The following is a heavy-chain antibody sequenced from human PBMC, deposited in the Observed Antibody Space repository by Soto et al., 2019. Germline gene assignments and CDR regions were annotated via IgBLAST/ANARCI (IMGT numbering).Heavy chain of an antibody. CDR1: GFTFSTHS. Sequence: EVQLVESGGGLVQPGGSLRLSCAASGFTFSTHSMNWVRQAPGKGLEWISYITSSGVTMYADSVKGRLTISRDNSKNSLYMQMNCRRGEDPGVYFCVGGVGWQLNYWGQGTLVTVSS. D-gene: IGHD2-15*01. J-gene: IGHJ4*02. CDR2: ITSSGVT. V-gene: IGHV3-48*01. CDR3: VGGVGWQLNY.